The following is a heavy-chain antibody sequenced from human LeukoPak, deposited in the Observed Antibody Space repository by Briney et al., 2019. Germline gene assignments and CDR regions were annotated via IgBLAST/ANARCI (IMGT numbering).Heavy chain of an antibody. CDR3: ARRQVYSSSYQIDY. V-gene: IGHV1-18*01. CDR2: ISGYSGNT. J-gene: IGHJ4*02. Sequence: ASVTVSCKPSGYIFINYGISWVRQAPGQGLEWMGWISGYSGNTNYAQKLQGRVTMTTDTSTSTVYMELRSLRSDDTAVYYCARRQVYSSSYQIDYWGQGTLVTVSS. CDR1: GYIFINYG. D-gene: IGHD6-13*01.